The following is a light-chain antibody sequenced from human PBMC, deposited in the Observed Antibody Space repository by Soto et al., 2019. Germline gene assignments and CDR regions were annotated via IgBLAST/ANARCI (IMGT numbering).Light chain of an antibody. V-gene: IGKV3-11*01. CDR1: QSVSSY. CDR2: DAS. CDR3: QQRSNWPPT. Sequence: EIVLTQSPATLSLSPGERATLSCRASQSVSSYLAWYQQKPGQAPRLLIYDASNRATGIPARFSGSGSGTDFTLTIRSLETEDFAVYYCQQRSNWPPTFGGGTKVDIK. J-gene: IGKJ4*01.